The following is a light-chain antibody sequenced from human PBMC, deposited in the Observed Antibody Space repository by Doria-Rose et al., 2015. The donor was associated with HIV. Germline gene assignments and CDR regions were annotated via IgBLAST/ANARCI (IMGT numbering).Light chain of an antibody. CDR2: RAT. CDR3: QQYSQWPPYT. CDR1: QGIGSD. V-gene: IGKV3-15*01. J-gene: IGKJ2*01. Sequence: TQSPATLSVSPGERATLSCRASQGIGSDLAWYQQKPGQAPRLLIYRATIRATGIPPRFTGGGSGTEFTLTVSSLQSEDFAVYFCQQYSQWPPYTFGQGTKLEVK.